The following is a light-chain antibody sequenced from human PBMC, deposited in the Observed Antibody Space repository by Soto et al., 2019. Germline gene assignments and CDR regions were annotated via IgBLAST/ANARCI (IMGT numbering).Light chain of an antibody. CDR3: SSYTSTSTRV. CDR1: SSDVGGYNY. CDR2: EVS. J-gene: IGLJ1*01. Sequence: QSAPTQPASVSGSPGQSITISCTGTSSDVGGYNYVSWYQQHPGKAPKPMIHEVSNRPSGVSNRFSGSKSGNTASLTISGLQADDEADYYCSSYTSTSTRVFGTGTKLTVL. V-gene: IGLV2-14*01.